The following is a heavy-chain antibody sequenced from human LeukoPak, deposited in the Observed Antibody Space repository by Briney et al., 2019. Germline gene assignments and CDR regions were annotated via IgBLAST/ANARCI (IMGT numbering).Heavy chain of an antibody. CDR1: GFTFSGNS. CDR3: TTSRHSSSWYYNDY. V-gene: IGHV3-48*01. Sequence: GGSLRLSCVGSGFTFSGNSMNWVRQAPVRGLEWVSHISASSTIIHYAASVKGRVTISRDNAKNSVFLQMNRLRVEDTAVYYCTTSRHSSSWYYNDYWGQGILVTVS. CDR2: ISASSTII. J-gene: IGHJ4*02. D-gene: IGHD6-13*01.